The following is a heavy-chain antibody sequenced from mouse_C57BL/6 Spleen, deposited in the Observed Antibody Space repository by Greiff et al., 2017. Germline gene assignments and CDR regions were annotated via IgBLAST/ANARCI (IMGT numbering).Heavy chain of an antibody. CDR3: ARRGLPFDY. J-gene: IGHJ2*01. CDR1: GYTFTSYW. D-gene: IGHD2-4*01. CDR2: IYPGSGST. V-gene: IGHV1-55*01. Sequence: QVQLKESGAELVKPGASVKMSCKASGYTFTSYWITWVKQRPGQGLEWIGDIYPGSGSTNYNEKFKSKATLTVDTSSSTAYMQLSSLTSEDSAVYYCARRGLPFDYWGQGTTLTVSS.